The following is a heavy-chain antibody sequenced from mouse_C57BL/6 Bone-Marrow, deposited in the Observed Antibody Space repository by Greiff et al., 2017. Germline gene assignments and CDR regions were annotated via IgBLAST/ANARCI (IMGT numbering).Heavy chain of an antibody. CDR1: GYTFTSYW. D-gene: IGHD2-3*01. J-gene: IGHJ2*01. CDR2: IHPNSGST. V-gene: IGHV1-64*01. CDR3: EGGGYYVECDY. Sequence: QVQLQQPGAELVKPGASVKLSCKASGYTFTSYWMHWVKQRPGQGLEWIGMIHPNSGSTNYNEKFKSKATLTADKSSSTAYMELRSLTSEDSAVYFCEGGGYYVECDYWGQGTTLTVSS.